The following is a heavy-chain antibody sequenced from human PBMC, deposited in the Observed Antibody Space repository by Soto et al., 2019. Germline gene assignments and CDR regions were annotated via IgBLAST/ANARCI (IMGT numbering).Heavy chain of an antibody. V-gene: IGHV4-34*01. CDR2: INHSGST. J-gene: IGHJ4*02. Sequence: QVQLQQWGAGLLKPSETLSLTCAVYGGSFSGYYWSWIRQPPGKGLEWIGEINHSGSTNYNPSLKSRVTISVXXAXNXXSLTLSSVTAADTAVYYCARGGKGVGATWPNYFDYWGQGTLVTVSS. CDR1: GGSFSGYY. CDR3: ARGGKGVGATWPNYFDY. D-gene: IGHD1-26*01.